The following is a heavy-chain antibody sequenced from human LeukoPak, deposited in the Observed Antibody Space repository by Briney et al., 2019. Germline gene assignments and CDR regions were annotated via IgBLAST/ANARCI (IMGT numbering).Heavy chain of an antibody. J-gene: IGHJ1*01. Sequence: SETLSLTCAVYGGSFSGYYWSWTRQPPGKGLEWIGEINHSGSTNYNPSLKSRVTISVDTSKNQFSLKLSSVTAADTAVYYCARVRAGLRGNFQHWGQGTLVTVSS. V-gene: IGHV4-34*01. CDR3: ARVRAGLRGNFQH. CDR2: INHSGST. CDR1: GGSFSGYY. D-gene: IGHD4-17*01.